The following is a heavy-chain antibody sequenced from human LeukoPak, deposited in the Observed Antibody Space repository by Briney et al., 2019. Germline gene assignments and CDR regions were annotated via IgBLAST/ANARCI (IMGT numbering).Heavy chain of an antibody. CDR1: GFTFSSYT. CDR3: ARDPYYGGNSGLDS. CDR2: ISHSANYI. Sequence: PGGSLRLSCDASGFTFSSYTMNWVRQAPGKGLEWVASISHSANYIYYADSLRGRFTISGENAKSSLYLQMNSLGAEDTAVYYCARDPYYGGNSGLDSWGHGTLVIVSS. V-gene: IGHV3-21*01. D-gene: IGHD4-23*01. J-gene: IGHJ5*01.